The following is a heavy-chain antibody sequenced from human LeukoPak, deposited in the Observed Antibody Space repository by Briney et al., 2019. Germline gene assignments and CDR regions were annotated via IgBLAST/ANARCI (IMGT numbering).Heavy chain of an antibody. CDR2: FDPEDGET. J-gene: IGHJ6*02. V-gene: IGHV1-24*01. Sequence: ASVKVSYKVSGYTLTEISLHGVPQAPGNGLEWMGRFDPEDGETLYARKFQGRVTMTEDKSTDTAYMEPSSLRSEDTAVYLCAVSLTTAGYYGMDVWGQGTTVTVSS. CDR1: GYTLTEIS. CDR3: AVSLTTAGYYGMDV. D-gene: IGHD1-1*01.